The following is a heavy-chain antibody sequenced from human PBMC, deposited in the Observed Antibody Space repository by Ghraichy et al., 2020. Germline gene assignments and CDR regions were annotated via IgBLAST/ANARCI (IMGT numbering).Heavy chain of an antibody. V-gene: IGHV4-34*01. CDR3: ARGKPILRYFDWLLTNWFDP. J-gene: IGHJ5*02. D-gene: IGHD3-9*01. CDR2: INHSGST. CDR1: GGSFSGYY. Sequence: SETLSLTCAVYGGSFSGYYWSWIRQPPGKGLEWIGEINHSGSTNYNPSLKSRVTISVDTSKNQFSLKLSSVTAADTAVYYCARGKPILRYFDWLLTNWFDPWGQGTLVTVSS.